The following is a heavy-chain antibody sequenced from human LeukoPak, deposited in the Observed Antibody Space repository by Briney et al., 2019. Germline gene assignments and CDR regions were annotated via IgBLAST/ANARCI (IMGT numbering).Heavy chain of an antibody. CDR3: GRDPTALFLFAHEGSGDFMDV. CDR2: ITWNGGST. CDR1: GFTFEDYG. Sequence: GGSLRLSCAASGFTFEDYGLNWVRQPPGKGLEWVSGITWNGGSTGYADSVKGRFTISRDNAKNSLFMQMNSLRAEDTALYFCGRDPTALFLFAHEGSGDFMDVWGKGTMVTVSS. V-gene: IGHV3-20*04. J-gene: IGHJ6*03. D-gene: IGHD5-18*01.